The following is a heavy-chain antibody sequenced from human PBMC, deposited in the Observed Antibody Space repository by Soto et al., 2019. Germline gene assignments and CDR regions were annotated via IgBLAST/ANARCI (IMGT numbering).Heavy chain of an antibody. V-gene: IGHV3-15*01. CDR2: IKSKTDGGTT. CDR1: GFTFSNAW. D-gene: IGHD3-9*01. CDR3: TTGTSYNQTKRYFDWLPFYYYYYGMDV. J-gene: IGHJ6*02. Sequence: EVQLAESGGGLVQPGGSLRLSCAASGFTFSNAWMSWVRQAPGKGLEWVGRIKSKTDGGTTDYAAPVKGRFTISRDDSKNTLYLQMNSLKTEDTAVYYCTTGTSYNQTKRYFDWLPFYYYYYGMDVWGQGTTVTVSS.